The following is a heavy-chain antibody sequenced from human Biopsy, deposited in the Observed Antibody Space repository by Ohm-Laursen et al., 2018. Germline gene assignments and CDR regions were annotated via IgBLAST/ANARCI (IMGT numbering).Heavy chain of an antibody. CDR2: IRSKAKSYAT. CDR3: ATKLTGYFHH. CDR1: GFTFSASA. Sequence: SLRLSCAASGFTFSASAVHWVRQASGKGLEWVGRIRSKAKSYATAYAASVTGRFTISRDDSKNTTYLQMNSLKTEDTAVYYCATKLTGYFHHWGQGTLVIVSS. V-gene: IGHV3-73*01. D-gene: IGHD3-9*01. J-gene: IGHJ1*01.